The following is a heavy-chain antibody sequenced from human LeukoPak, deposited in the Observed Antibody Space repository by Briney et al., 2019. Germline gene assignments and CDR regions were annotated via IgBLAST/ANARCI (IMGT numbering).Heavy chain of an antibody. J-gene: IGHJ2*01. CDR3: AREYYDSSGYSAPPYWYFDL. Sequence: SETLSLTCTVSGGSISSYYWSWIRQPPGKGLEWIGYIYHSGSTYYNPSLKSRVTISVDRSKNQFSLKLSSVTAADTAVYYCAREYYDSSGYSAPPYWYFDLWGRGTLVTVSS. CDR2: IYHSGST. V-gene: IGHV4-59*12. CDR1: GGSISSYY. D-gene: IGHD3-22*01.